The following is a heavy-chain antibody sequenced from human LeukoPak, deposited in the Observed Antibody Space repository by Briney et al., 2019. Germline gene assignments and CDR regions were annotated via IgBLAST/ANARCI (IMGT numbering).Heavy chain of an antibody. J-gene: IGHJ6*03. CDR1: GGSISSYY. D-gene: IGHD3-16*01. V-gene: IGHV4-59*08. Sequence: PSETLSLTCTVSGGSISSYYWSWIRQPPGKGLEWIGYIYYSGSTNYNPSLKSRVTISVDTSKNQFSLKLSSVTAADTAVYYCAGGGCYYYYYMDVWGKGTTVTVSS. CDR2: IYYSGST. CDR3: AGGGCYYYYYMDV.